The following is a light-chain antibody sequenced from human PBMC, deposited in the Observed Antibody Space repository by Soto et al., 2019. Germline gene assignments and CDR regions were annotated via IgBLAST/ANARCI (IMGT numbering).Light chain of an antibody. CDR1: QSVSSN. CDR3: QQYNNWLT. V-gene: IGKV3-15*01. CDR2: GAS. Sequence: IVLTQSPGTLSLSPGERVSLSCRASQSVSSNLAWYQQKPGQAPRLLIYGASTRATGIPARFSGSGSGTEFTLTISSLQSEDFAVYYCQQYNNWLTFGQGTKVDIK. J-gene: IGKJ1*01.